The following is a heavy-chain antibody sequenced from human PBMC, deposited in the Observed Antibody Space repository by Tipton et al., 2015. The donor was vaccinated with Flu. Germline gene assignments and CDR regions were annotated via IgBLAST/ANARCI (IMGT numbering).Heavy chain of an antibody. CDR1: GFTFNSYA. CDR2: ISRSGDTI. J-gene: IGHJ4*02. D-gene: IGHD3-10*01. CDR3: ARDSGITGADDY. V-gene: IGHV3-48*02. Sequence: SLRLSCAASGFTFNSYAMTWVRQAPGKGLDWVSYISRSGDTIYYAGSVAGRFTISRDSDRDSLFLQMNSLREDDTAVYYCARDSGITGADDYWGQGTLVTLSP.